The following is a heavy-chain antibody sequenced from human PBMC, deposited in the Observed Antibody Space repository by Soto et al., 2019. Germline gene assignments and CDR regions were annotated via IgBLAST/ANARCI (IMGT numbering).Heavy chain of an antibody. D-gene: IGHD6-19*01. V-gene: IGHV6-1*01. CDR2: TYYRSKWYN. Sequence: PSQTLSLTCAISGDSVSSNSAAWNLIRQSPSRGLEWLGRTYYRSKWYNDYAVSVKNRITINPDTSKNQFSLQLNSVTPEDTAVYYCARDLIAVAGHLDYWGQGTLVTVS. J-gene: IGHJ4*02. CDR3: ARDLIAVAGHLDY. CDR1: GDSVSSNSAA.